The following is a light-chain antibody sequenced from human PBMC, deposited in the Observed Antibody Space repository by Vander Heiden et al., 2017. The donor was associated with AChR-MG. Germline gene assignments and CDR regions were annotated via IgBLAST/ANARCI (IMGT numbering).Light chain of an antibody. J-gene: IGLJ2*01. Sequence: SSELTQDPAVSVALGQTVRITCQGDSLRSYYASWYQQKPGQAPVLVIYGKNNRPSGIPDRFSGSSSGNTACLTITGAQAEDEADDYCNSRDSSGNHLVVFGGGTKL. CDR2: GKN. CDR1: SLRSYY. V-gene: IGLV3-19*01. CDR3: NSRDSSGNHLVV.